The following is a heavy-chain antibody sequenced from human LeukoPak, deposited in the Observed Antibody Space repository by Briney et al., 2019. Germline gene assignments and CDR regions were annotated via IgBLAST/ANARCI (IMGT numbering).Heavy chain of an antibody. D-gene: IGHD2-15*01. CDR2: IYYSGTT. V-gene: IGHV4-39*01. CDR3: ARQRIVVVLAATPDYFDR. J-gene: IGHJ4*02. CDR1: GGSLSTSDYY. Sequence: PSETPSLTCTVSGGSLSTSDYYWGWIRQPPGKGLEWIGSIYYSGTTHYNPSLKSRVTISVDTSKNEISLKLSSVTAADTAIYYCARQRIVVVLAATPDYFDRWGQGTLITVSS.